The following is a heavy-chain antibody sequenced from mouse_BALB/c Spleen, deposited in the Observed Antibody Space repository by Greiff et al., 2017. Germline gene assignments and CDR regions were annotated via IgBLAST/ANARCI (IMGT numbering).Heavy chain of an antibody. CDR1: GFTFSSYA. D-gene: IGHD1-1*01. Sequence: EVKLMESGGGLVKPGGSLKLSCAASGFTFSSYAMSWVRQTPEKRLEWVASISSGGSTYYPDSVKGRFTISRDNARNILYLQMSSLRSEDTAMYYCAREGRFITTVVATGGYWGQGTTLTVSS. CDR3: AREGRFITTVVATGGY. J-gene: IGHJ2*01. CDR2: ISSGGST. V-gene: IGHV5-6-5*01.